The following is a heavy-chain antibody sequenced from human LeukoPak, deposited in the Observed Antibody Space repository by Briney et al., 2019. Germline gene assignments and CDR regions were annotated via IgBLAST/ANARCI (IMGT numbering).Heavy chain of an antibody. CDR1: GFTFSSYA. CDR2: ISGSGGST. D-gene: IGHD5-18*01. V-gene: IGHV3-23*01. CDR3: ASAEVEDRAIRLTGPRDY. J-gene: IGHJ4*02. Sequence: GGSLRLSCAASGFTFSSYAMSWDRQAPGKGLEWVSAISGSGGSTYYADSVKGRFTISRDNSKNTLYLQMNSLRAEDTAVYYCASAEVEDRAIRLTGPRDYWGQGTLVTVSS.